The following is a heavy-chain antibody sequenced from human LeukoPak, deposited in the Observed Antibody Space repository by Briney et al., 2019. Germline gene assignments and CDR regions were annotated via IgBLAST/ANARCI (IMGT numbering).Heavy chain of an antibody. J-gene: IGHJ4*02. Sequence: ASVKVSCKASGYTFTAYCIHWVRQAPGQGLEWMGRINPKSGGADYAEKFQGRVTMSRETSMSTVYLEVNKVGSDDTAVYYCSRGGSTVDMSYFQYWGQGTLVTVSS. CDR2: INPKSGGA. D-gene: IGHD2-8*02. CDR1: GYTFTAYC. V-gene: IGHV1-2*06. CDR3: SRGGSTVDMSYFQY.